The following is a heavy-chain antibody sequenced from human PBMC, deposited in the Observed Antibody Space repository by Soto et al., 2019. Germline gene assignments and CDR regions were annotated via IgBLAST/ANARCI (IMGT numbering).Heavy chain of an antibody. CDR3: ARGFWSGYSYNWFDP. J-gene: IGHJ5*02. D-gene: IGHD3-3*01. CDR1: GGTFSSYA. CDR2: IIPIFGTA. Sequence: SVKVSCKASGGTFSSYAISWVRQAPGQGLEWMGGIIPIFGTANYAQKFQGRVTITADESTSTAYMELSSLRSEDTAVYYCARGFWSGYSYNWFDPWGQGTLVTVSS. V-gene: IGHV1-69*13.